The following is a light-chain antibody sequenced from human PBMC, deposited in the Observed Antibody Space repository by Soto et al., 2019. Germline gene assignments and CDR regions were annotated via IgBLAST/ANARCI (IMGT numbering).Light chain of an antibody. J-gene: IGLJ1*01. V-gene: IGLV1-51*01. CDR1: NSNIGAGYD. CDR3: GSWDSSLSAYV. Sequence: QSVLTQPPSVSGAPGQRVTIPCTGSNSNIGAGYDVHWYQQLPGTAPKLLIYDDNKRPSGIPDRFSGSKSGTSATLGITGFQTGDEADYYCGSWDSSLSAYVFGTGTKVTVL. CDR2: DDN.